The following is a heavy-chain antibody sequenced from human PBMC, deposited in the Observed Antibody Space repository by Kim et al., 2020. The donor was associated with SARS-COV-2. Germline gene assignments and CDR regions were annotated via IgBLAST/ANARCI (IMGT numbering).Heavy chain of an antibody. CDR3: ARDRYCSGGSCYSFAAPNWFDP. V-gene: IGHV3-11*05. CDR1: GFTFSDYY. CDR2: ISSGGSYT. J-gene: IGHJ5*02. Sequence: GGSLRLSCAASGFTFSDYYMSWIRQAPGKGLEWVSDISSGGSYTNYADSVKGRFTISRDNAKNSLYLQMNSLRAEDTAVYYCARDRYCSGGSCYSFAAPNWFDPWGQGTLVTVSS. D-gene: IGHD2-15*01.